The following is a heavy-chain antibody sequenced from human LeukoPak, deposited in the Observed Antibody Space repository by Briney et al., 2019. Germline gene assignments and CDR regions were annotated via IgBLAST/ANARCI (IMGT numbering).Heavy chain of an antibody. Sequence: GASVKVSCKASGYTFTSYYMHWVRQAPGQGLEWMGIINPSGGSTSYAQKFQGRVTMTRDTSTSTVYMELSSLRSEDTAVYYCARESSYDFWSGYYGSWFDPWGQGTLVTVSS. J-gene: IGHJ5*02. CDR3: ARESSYDFWSGYYGSWFDP. D-gene: IGHD3-3*01. CDR1: GYTFTSYY. CDR2: INPSGGST. V-gene: IGHV1-46*01.